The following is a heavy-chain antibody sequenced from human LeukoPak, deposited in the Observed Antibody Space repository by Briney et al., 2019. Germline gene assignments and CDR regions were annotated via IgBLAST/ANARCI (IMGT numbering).Heavy chain of an antibody. CDR3: ARAILSDPKYYGMDV. Sequence: GGSLRLSCAASGFKFSDYGMSWVRQAPGKGLEWVSGINWNADSTGYADSVKGRFTISKDNTKNSLFLQMNSLRAEDTAMYYCARAILSDPKYYGMDVWGQGTTVTVSS. V-gene: IGHV3-20*04. CDR1: GFKFSDYG. J-gene: IGHJ6*02. D-gene: IGHD3-9*01. CDR2: INWNADST.